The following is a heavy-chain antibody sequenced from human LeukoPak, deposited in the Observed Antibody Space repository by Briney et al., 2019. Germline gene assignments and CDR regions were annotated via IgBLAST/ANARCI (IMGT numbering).Heavy chain of an antibody. Sequence: ASVKVSCKASGYTFINYNIHWVRQAPGQGLEWMGIIIPSGGSTIYAQKFRGRVTMTRDTSTSIVYMELSSLRPEDTAVYYCARDIRSGWYYFDYWGQGTLVTVSS. CDR1: GYTFINYN. CDR2: IIPSGGST. J-gene: IGHJ4*02. V-gene: IGHV1-46*01. D-gene: IGHD6-19*01. CDR3: ARDIRSGWYYFDY.